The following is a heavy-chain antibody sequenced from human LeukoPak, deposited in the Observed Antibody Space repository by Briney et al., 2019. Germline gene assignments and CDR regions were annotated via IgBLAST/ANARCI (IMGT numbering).Heavy chain of an antibody. J-gene: IGHJ4*02. Sequence: PGGSLRLSCAASGFTFSDYYMSWIRQAPGKGLEWVSYISNSGSSIYYASSVKVRFTISRDTAKNSLSLQLNSLRAEDTAVYYCARDHERYCSGGSCSEFDYWGQGTLVTVSS. CDR1: GFTFSDYY. V-gene: IGHV3-11*04. CDR3: ARDHERYCSGGSCSEFDY. D-gene: IGHD2-15*01. CDR2: ISNSGSSI.